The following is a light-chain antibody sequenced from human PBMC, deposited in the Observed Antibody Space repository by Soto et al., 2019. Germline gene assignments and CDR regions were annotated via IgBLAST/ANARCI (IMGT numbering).Light chain of an antibody. CDR1: SSDVGGYNY. V-gene: IGLV2-14*01. J-gene: IGLJ1*01. Sequence: QSALTQPASVSGSPGQSITISCTGTSSDVGGYNYVSWYQQNPGKAPKLMIYEVSNRPSGVSNRFSGSKSDNTASLTISGLQAEDEADYSCSSYTSSSTYVFGTGTKVTVL. CDR3: SSYTSSSTYV. CDR2: EVS.